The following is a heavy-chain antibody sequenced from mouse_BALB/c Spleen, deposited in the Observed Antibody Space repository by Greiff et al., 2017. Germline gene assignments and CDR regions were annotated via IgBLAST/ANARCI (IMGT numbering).Heavy chain of an antibody. V-gene: IGHV1-39*01. CDR2: INPYYGST. J-gene: IGHJ4*01. D-gene: IGHD1-1*02. Sequence: VQLQQTGPELVKPGASVKISCKASGYSFTDYIMLWVKQSHGKSLEWIGNINPYYGSTSYNLKFKGKATLTVDKSSSTAYMQLNSLTSEDSAVYYCARSMVPGYYYAMDYWGQGTSVTVSS. CDR3: ARSMVPGYYYAMDY. CDR1: GYSFTDYI.